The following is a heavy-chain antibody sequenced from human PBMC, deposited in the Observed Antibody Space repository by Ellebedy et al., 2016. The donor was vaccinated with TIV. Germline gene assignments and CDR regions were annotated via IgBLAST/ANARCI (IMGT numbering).Heavy chain of an antibody. CDR2: IYYTGLT. D-gene: IGHD4-23*01. V-gene: IGHV4-39*01. CDR1: GGSISDSVYY. Sequence: SETLSLXCHVSGGSISDSVYYWGWIRQPPGKGLEWIGSIYYTGLTSYNPSLKSRVTISLDMSKNQFSLTLKSVTAEDTSVYYCARLGDNGDNSDLWGQGTLVIVSS. CDR3: ARLGDNGDNSDL. J-gene: IGHJ5*02.